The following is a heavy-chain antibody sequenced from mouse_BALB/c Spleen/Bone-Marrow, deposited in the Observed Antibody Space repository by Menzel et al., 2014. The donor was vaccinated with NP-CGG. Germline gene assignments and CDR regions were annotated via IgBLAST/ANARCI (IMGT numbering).Heavy chain of an antibody. CDR3: ARDRELSYAMDY. D-gene: IGHD3-1*01. CDR1: GFSLTSYG. V-gene: IGHV2-9*02. J-gene: IGHJ4*01. Sequence: VMLVEPGPGLVAPSQSLSITCTVSGFSLTSYGVHWVRQPPGKGLEWLGVIWAGGSTNYNSALMSRLSISKDNSKSQVFLKMNSLQTDDTAMYYCARDRELSYAMDYWGQGTSVTVSS. CDR2: IWAGGST.